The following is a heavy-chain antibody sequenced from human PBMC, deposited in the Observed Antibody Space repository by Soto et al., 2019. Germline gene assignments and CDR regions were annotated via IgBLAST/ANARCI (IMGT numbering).Heavy chain of an antibody. D-gene: IGHD2-2*01. CDR1: GGSISSGGYY. J-gene: IGHJ4*02. CDR3: ARSAIVVVPENNWNRGDYFEY. CDR2: IYYSGST. Sequence: QVQLQESGPGLVKPSQTLSLTCTVSGGSISSGGYYWSWIRQHPGKGLEWIGYIYYSGSTYYNPSLKSRVTISVHTSKNQFSLKLSSVTAADTAVYYCARSAIVVVPENNWNRGDYFEYWGQGTLVTVSS. V-gene: IGHV4-31*03.